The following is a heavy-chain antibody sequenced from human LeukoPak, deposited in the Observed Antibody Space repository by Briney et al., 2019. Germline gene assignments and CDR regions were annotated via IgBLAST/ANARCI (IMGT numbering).Heavy chain of an antibody. J-gene: IGHJ6*03. D-gene: IGHD6-13*01. CDR1: GFSFSNYG. V-gene: IGHV3-30*18. Sequence: GGSLRLSCAASGFSFSNYGMHWVRQAPGKGLEWVALISSDGSNTYYADSVTGRFTISRDFYRNTLYLQMNRLRAEDTAVYYCAKGYSSSWYTYYMDVWGKGTTVTVSS. CDR3: AKGYSSSWYTYYMDV. CDR2: ISSDGSNT.